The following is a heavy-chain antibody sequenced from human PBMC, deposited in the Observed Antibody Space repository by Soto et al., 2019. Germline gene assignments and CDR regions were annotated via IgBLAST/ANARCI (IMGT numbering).Heavy chain of an antibody. CDR1: GGSISTYF. CDR2: IYYNGST. V-gene: IGHV4-59*01. Sequence: QVQLQESGPGLVKPSETLSLTCIVSGGSISTYFWTWIRQTPGKGLEWIGYIYYNGSTNYNPSLKSRVPFSVDTSKNQFSLKLSSVTAADTALYYCARDHGSIYDRSGYNWFDPWGQGTRVTFAS. CDR3: ARDHGSIYDRSGYNWFDP. J-gene: IGHJ5*02. D-gene: IGHD3-22*01.